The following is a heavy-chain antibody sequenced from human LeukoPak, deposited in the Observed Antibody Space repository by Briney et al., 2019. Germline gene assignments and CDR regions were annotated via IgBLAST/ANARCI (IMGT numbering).Heavy chain of an antibody. J-gene: IGHJ5*02. CDR3: ARIEWEGDGFDP. Sequence: SETLSLTCTVSGGSISSSSYYWGWIRQPPGKGLEWIGSIYYNGSTYYNPSLKSRVTISVDTSKNQFSLKLSSVTAADTAVYYCARIEWEGDGFDPWGQGTLVTVSS. V-gene: IGHV4-39*07. D-gene: IGHD1-26*01. CDR1: GGSISSSSYY. CDR2: IYYNGST.